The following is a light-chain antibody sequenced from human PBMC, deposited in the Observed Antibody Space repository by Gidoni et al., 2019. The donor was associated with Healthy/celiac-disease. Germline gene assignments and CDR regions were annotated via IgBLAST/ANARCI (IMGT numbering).Light chain of an antibody. CDR1: SSNIGAGYD. CDR3: QSYDSSLSGSYV. CDR2: GNN. V-gene: IGLV1-40*01. J-gene: IGLJ1*01. Sequence: QSVLTQPPSVSGAPGQRVPISCTGSSSNIGAGYDVHWYQQLPGTAPKLLIYGNNNRPSGVPDRFSVSKSGTSASLAITGLQAEDEADYYCQSYDSSLSGSYVFGTGTKVTVL.